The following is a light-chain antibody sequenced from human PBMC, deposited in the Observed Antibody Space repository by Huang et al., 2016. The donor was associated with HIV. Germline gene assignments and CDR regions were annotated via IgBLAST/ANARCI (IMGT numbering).Light chain of an antibody. CDR2: GAS. CDR3: QQYNNWPPVT. V-gene: IGKV3-15*01. Sequence: EVVMTQSPATLSVSPGERATLSCRASQNINSNLAWYQQKPGQTPRLLIYGASTRATGIPARFSGSGSGTEIPLTISSLQSEDFAVYYCQQYNNWPPVTFGQGTKLEIK. CDR1: QNINSN. J-gene: IGKJ2*01.